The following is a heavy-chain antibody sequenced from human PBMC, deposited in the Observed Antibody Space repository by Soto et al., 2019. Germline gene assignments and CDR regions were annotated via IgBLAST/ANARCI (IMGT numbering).Heavy chain of an antibody. V-gene: IGHV3-48*01. CDR2: ISSSSSTK. CDR3: ARVAYYYDSSGYFY. CDR1: GFTFSSYS. J-gene: IGHJ4*02. Sequence: EVQLVESGGGLVQPGGSLRLSCAASGFTFSSYSMNWVRQAPGKGLEWVSYISSSSSTKHYADSVKGRFTISRDNAKNSLYLQMNSLRAEDTAVYYCARVAYYYDSSGYFYWGQGTLVTDSS. D-gene: IGHD3-22*01.